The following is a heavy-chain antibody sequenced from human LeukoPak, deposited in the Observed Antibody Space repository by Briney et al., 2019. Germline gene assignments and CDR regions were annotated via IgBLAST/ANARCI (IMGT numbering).Heavy chain of an antibody. CDR1: GFTFSRYS. D-gene: IGHD3-22*01. CDR3: ARGDYYDSSFDY. V-gene: IGHV3-21*01. J-gene: IGHJ4*02. CDR2: ISSSSSYI. Sequence: GGSLRLSCAASGFTFSRYSMNWVRQAPGKGLKWVSSISSSSSYIYYADSVRGRFTISRDNAKNSLYLQMNSLRAEDTAVYYCARGDYYDSSFDYWGQGTLVTVSS.